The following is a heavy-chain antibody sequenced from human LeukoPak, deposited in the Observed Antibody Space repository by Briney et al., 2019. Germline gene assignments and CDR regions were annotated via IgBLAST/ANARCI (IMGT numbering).Heavy chain of an antibody. Sequence: SGPTLVHPTPTLTLTCTFSGFSLRTSGMRVSWIRQPPVKALEWLARIDWDDDNFYSTSLKTRLTISKDTSKNQVVLTMTNMDPVDTATYYCARSAYRGGDCYHFDYWGQGTLVTVSS. J-gene: IGHJ4*02. CDR1: GFSLRTSGMR. CDR2: IDWDDDN. V-gene: IGHV2-70*04. D-gene: IGHD2-21*02. CDR3: ARSAYRGGDCYHFDY.